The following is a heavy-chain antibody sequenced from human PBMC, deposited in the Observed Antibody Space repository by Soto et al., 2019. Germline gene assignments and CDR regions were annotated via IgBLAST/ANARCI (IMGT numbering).Heavy chain of an antibody. Sequence: LRLSCAASGLTFSCYAMHWVRQAPGKGLEWVAVISYDGSNKYYADSVKGRFTISRDNSKNTLYLQMNSLRAEDTAVYYCARDRGSYRFYYYYGMDVWGQGTTVTVSS. J-gene: IGHJ6*02. D-gene: IGHD3-16*02. V-gene: IGHV3-30-3*01. CDR2: ISYDGSNK. CDR3: ARDRGSYRFYYYYGMDV. CDR1: GLTFSCYA.